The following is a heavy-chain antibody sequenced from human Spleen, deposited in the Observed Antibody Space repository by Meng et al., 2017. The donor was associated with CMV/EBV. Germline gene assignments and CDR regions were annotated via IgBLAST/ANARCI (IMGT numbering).Heavy chain of an antibody. CDR2: IMPMFGAA. CDR1: TFLDYA. V-gene: IGHV1-69*05. CDR3: ARDRDSYSDSASYYGADH. Sequence: TFLDYAINWVRQAPAQGLEWMGGIMPMFGAADYAQKFRGRVTITTDESTTTAYMELSSLGTEDTAMYYCARDRDSYSDSASYYGADHWGQGTLVTVSS. D-gene: IGHD3-10*01. J-gene: IGHJ4*02.